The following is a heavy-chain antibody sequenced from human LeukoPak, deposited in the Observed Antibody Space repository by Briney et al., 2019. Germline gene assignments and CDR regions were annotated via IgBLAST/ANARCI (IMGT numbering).Heavy chain of an antibody. J-gene: IGHJ4*02. CDR2: MYHSGNT. CDR3: ARLRGQGFDS. V-gene: IGHV4-38-2*01. Sequence: SEALSLTCAVSGYSISSGYYWGWIRQPPGKGLESIGSMYHSGNTYYNPSLKSRVTISIDTSKNQFSLKLSSVTAADTAIYYCARLRGQGFDSWGQGTLVTVSS. CDR1: GYSISSGYY.